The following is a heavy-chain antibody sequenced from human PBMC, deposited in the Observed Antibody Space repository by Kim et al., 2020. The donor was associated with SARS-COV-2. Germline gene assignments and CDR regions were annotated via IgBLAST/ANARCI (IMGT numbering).Heavy chain of an antibody. CDR1: GGSISSGSYY. V-gene: IGHV4-61*02. J-gene: IGHJ6*02. CDR3: ARGKLYGSGSYYDYYGMDV. CDR2: IYTSGST. Sequence: SETLSLTCTVSGGSISSGSYYWSWIRQPAGKGLEWIGRIYTSGSTNYNPSLKSRVTISVDTSKNQFSLKLSSVTAADTAVYYCARGKLYGSGSYYDYYGMDVWGQGTTVTVSS. D-gene: IGHD3-10*01.